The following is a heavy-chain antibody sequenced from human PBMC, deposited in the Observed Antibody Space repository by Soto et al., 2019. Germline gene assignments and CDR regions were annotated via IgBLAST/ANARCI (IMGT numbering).Heavy chain of an antibody. Sequence: GGSLRLSCAASGFTFSSYSMNWVRQAPGKGLEWVSSIDSRGRTLSYADSVRGRFTISRDNAENSVYLQMDSLRADDTAVYYCARQAARNYIDSWGQGNSVTVSS. CDR1: GFTFSSYS. D-gene: IGHD6-6*01. CDR3: ARQAARNYIDS. V-gene: IGHV3-21*04. J-gene: IGHJ4*02. CDR2: IDSRGRTL.